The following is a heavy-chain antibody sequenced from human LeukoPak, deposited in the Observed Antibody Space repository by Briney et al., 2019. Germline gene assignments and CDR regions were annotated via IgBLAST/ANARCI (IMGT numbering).Heavy chain of an antibody. CDR2: INSDGSST. V-gene: IGHV3-74*01. CDR1: GFTFGSYW. Sequence: PGGSLRLSCAASGFTFGSYWMHWVRQAPGKGLVWVSRINSDGSSTSYADSVKGRFTISRDNAKKTLYLQMNSLRAEDTAVYYCASGEFDYYDSIIFGGQGTLVTVSS. CDR3: ASGEFDYYDSIIF. J-gene: IGHJ4*02. D-gene: IGHD3-22*01.